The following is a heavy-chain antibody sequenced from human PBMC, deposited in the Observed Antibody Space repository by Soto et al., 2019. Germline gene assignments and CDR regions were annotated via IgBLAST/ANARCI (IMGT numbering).Heavy chain of an antibody. D-gene: IGHD6-13*01. Sequence: QVHLVQSGAEVKKPGASVKVSCKASGYTFTSYYMHWVRQAPGQGLEWMGIINPSGGSPSYAQKFQGRVTMTWDTSTSTVHMDLSRLRSEDTAVYYCARGPAACDFWGQGTLVTVSS. CDR1: GYTFTSYY. J-gene: IGHJ4*02. CDR2: INPSGGSP. CDR3: ARGPAACDF. V-gene: IGHV1-46*01.